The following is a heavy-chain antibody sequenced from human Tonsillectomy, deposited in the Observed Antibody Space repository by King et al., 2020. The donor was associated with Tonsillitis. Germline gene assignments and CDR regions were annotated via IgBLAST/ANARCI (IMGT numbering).Heavy chain of an antibody. CDR3: ARDKRGYSYGFDY. CDR1: GYNFTSYY. Sequence: VQLVESGADVKKPGASVNISCKASGYNFTSYYMHWVRQVPGQGLEWMGIINPSGGDITYAQKFQDRVIMTRDTSTTTVYMELSSLRSEDTAMYYCARDKRGYSYGFDYWGQGTLVTVSS. J-gene: IGHJ4*02. V-gene: IGHV1-46*01. D-gene: IGHD5-18*01. CDR2: INPSGGDI.